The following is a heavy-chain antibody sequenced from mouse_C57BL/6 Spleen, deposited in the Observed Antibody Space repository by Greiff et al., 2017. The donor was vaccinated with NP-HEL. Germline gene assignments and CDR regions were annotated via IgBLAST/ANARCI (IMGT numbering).Heavy chain of an antibody. J-gene: IGHJ1*03. CDR1: GYTFTSYW. Sequence: QVHVKQPGAELVRPGSLVKLSCKASGYTFTSYWMHWVKQRPIQGLEWIGNIDPSDSETHYNQKFKDKATLTVDKSSSTAYMQLSSLTSEDSAVYYCASRVGYFDVWGTGTTVTVSS. CDR3: ASRVGYFDV. CDR2: IDPSDSET. V-gene: IGHV1-52*01.